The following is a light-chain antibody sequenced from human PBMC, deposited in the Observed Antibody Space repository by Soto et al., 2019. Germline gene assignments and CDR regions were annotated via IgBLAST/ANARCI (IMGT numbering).Light chain of an antibody. Sequence: DIQMTQSPSSLSASVGDRVTITCRASQGISNYLAWYQQKPGKVPKLLIYAASTLQSGVPSRFSGIGSGTDFTLTISSLQPEDVSTYYCQKCGIAPFSFGGGTKVELK. V-gene: IGKV1-27*01. CDR1: QGISNY. CDR2: AAS. CDR3: QKCGIAPFS. J-gene: IGKJ4*01.